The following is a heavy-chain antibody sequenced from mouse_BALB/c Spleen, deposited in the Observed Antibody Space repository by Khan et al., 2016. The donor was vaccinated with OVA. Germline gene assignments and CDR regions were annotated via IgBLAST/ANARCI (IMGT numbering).Heavy chain of an antibody. V-gene: IGHV1-77*01. J-gene: IGHJ3*01. CDR1: GYTFTDFL. CDR3: ARAGYGGFAH. D-gene: IGHD3-2*02. CDR2: IYPGSGYI. Sequence: QVQLQQSGPELVKPGASVKMSCKASGYTFTDFLISWLKQRPGQGLEWIGEIYPGSGYIYYNEKFKGKATLTSDKSSTTAYMQLSSLTSEGSAVYFCARAGYGGFAHWGQGTLVTVSA.